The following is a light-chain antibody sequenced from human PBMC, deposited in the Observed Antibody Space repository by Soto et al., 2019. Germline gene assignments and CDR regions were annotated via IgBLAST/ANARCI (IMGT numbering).Light chain of an antibody. V-gene: IGLV2-14*03. Sequence: QSVLTQPASVSGSPGQSITISCTGTSSDVGGYDFVSWYQHHPGKAPRLMIYDVSHRPSGVSDRFSASKSGNTASLTISGLLAEDEADYYCSSYTSISTYVFGTGTTLTVL. CDR2: DVS. CDR3: SSYTSISTYV. J-gene: IGLJ1*01. CDR1: SSDVGGYDF.